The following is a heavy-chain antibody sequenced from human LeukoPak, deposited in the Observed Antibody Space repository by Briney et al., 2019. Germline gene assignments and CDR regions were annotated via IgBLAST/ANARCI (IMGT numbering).Heavy chain of an antibody. D-gene: IGHD3-16*02. J-gene: IGHJ4*02. V-gene: IGHV1-2*06. CDR3: ARDLRLGELSLLGLGY. CDR2: INPNSGGT. CDR1: GYTFTGYY. Sequence: ASVKVSCKASGYTFTGYYMHWVRQAPGQGLEWMGRINPNSGGTNYAQKFQGRVTMTRDTSISTAYMELSRLRSDDTAAYYCARDLRLGELSLLGLGYWGQGTLVTVSS.